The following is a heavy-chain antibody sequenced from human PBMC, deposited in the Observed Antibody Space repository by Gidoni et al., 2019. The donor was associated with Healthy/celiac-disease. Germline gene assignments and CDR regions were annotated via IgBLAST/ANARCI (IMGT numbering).Heavy chain of an antibody. CDR3: ARDRRAYYYGSGSYSLFDY. Sequence: QVQLQESGPGLVKPSETLSLTCTVSGGPISSYYWSWIRQPPGKGLEWIGYIYYSGSTNYNPSLKSRVTISVDTSKNQFSLKLSSVTAADTAVYYCARDRRAYYYGSGSYSLFDYWGQGTLVTVSS. V-gene: IGHV4-59*01. D-gene: IGHD3-10*01. CDR1: GGPISSYY. CDR2: IYYSGST. J-gene: IGHJ4*02.